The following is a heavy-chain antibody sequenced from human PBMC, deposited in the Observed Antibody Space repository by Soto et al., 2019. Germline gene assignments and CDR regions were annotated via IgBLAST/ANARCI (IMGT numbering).Heavy chain of an antibody. V-gene: IGHV4-34*01. D-gene: IGHD2-15*01. J-gene: IGHJ6*02. CDR3: ARSKYCSGGSCYSNYYYYGMDV. CDR1: GGSFSGYY. Sequence: SETLSLTCDVYGGSFSGYYWSWIRQPPGKGLEWIGEINHSGSTNYNPSLKSRVTISVDTSKNQFSLKLSSVTPADTAVYYCARSKYCSGGSCYSNYYYYGMDVWGQGTTVTVSS. CDR2: INHSGST.